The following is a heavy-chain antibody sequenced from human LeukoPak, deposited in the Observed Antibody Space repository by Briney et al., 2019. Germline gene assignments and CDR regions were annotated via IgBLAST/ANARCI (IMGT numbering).Heavy chain of an antibody. J-gene: IGHJ4*02. CDR2: ISGSGGST. V-gene: IGHV3-23*01. CDR1: GFTFSSYA. D-gene: IGHD3-10*01. CDR3: AKGLDGSGSYYIEFDY. Sequence: PGGSLRLSCAASGFTFSSYAMSWVRQAPGKGLEWVSAISGSGGSTYYADSVKGRFTISRDNSKNTLYLQMNSLRAEDTAVYYCAKGLDGSGSYYIEFDYWGQGTLVTVSS.